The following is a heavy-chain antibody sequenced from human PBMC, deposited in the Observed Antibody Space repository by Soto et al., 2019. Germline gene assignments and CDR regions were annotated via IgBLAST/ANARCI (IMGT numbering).Heavy chain of an antibody. CDR3: ARVWGSYSDH. CDR1: GGSINNYY. Sequence: SETLSLTCTVSGGSINNYYWSWIRQPPGKGLEWIGYIYSRGSTNYRPSLKSRVTISVDTSKNQFSLQLRSVTAADTAVYYCARVWGSYSDHWGLGTLVTVPQ. J-gene: IGHJ4*02. CDR2: IYSRGST. D-gene: IGHD3-16*01. V-gene: IGHV4-59*01.